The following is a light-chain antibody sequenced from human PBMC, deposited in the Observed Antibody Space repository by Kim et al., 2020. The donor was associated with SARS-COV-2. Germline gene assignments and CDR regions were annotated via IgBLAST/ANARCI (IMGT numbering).Light chain of an antibody. Sequence: VTFSCTGGVSNIGAGYDVYWYQQLPGKAPNLLISGNNNRPSGVPDRFSGSKSGTSASLAITRLQADDEADYYCQSYDTSLSGFYVFGTGTKVTVL. CDR3: QSYDTSLSGFYV. V-gene: IGLV1-40*01. CDR2: GNN. CDR1: VSNIGAGYD. J-gene: IGLJ1*01.